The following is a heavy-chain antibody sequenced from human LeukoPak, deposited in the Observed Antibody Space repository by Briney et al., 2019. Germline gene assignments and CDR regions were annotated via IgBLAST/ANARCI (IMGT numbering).Heavy chain of an antibody. J-gene: IGHJ6*03. CDR1: GGSISSYY. V-gene: IGHV4-4*09. CDR3: ARRGAVVVTGSYCYYMDV. D-gene: IGHD3-22*01. Sequence: SETLSLTCTVSGGSISSYYWSWIRQPPGKGLEWIGYIYTSGSTNYNPSLKSRVTMSVDTSKNQFSLKLSSVTAADTAVYYCARRGAVVVTGSYCYYMDVWGKGTTVTVSS. CDR2: IYTSGST.